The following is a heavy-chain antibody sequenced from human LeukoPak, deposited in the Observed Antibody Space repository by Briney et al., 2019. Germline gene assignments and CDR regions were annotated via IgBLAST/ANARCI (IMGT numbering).Heavy chain of an antibody. CDR3: AKDSGDGYNLYFDY. CDR1: GFTFSSSA. Sequence: GGSLRLSCAASGFTFSSSAMSWVRQAPGKGLEWVSAISGSGGSTYYADSVKGRFTISRDNSKNTLYLQMNSLRAEDTAVYYCAKDSGDGYNLYFDYWGQGTLVTVSS. V-gene: IGHV3-23*01. CDR2: ISGSGGST. D-gene: IGHD5-24*01. J-gene: IGHJ4*02.